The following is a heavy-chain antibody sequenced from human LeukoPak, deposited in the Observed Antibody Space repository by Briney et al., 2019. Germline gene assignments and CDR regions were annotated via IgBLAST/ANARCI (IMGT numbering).Heavy chain of an antibody. Sequence: PGGSLRLSCVASGFTFDNAWMSWVRQAPGKGLEWVGRIKSRTDSCTTDYGAPVKGRFIISRDDSKNTLYLQMNSLKTEDTAVYYCTTDSHYDGRTYYHPIGYWGQGTLVTAAS. CDR2: IKSRTDSCTT. CDR1: GFTFDNAW. CDR3: TTDSHYDGRTYYHPIGY. J-gene: IGHJ4*02. V-gene: IGHV3-15*01. D-gene: IGHD3-22*01.